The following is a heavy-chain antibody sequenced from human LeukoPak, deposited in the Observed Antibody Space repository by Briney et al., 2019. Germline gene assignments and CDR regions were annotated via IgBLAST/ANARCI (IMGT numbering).Heavy chain of an antibody. Sequence: GGSLRLSCAASGFTFSSYAMSWVRQAPGKGLEWVSAISGSGGSTYSADSVKGLFTISRDNSKNTLYLQMNSLRAEDTAVYYCAQGGYFAFDFWGQGTMVTVSS. J-gene: IGHJ3*01. CDR1: GFTFSSYA. CDR3: AQGGYFAFDF. V-gene: IGHV3-23*01. D-gene: IGHD2-2*03. CDR2: ISGSGGST.